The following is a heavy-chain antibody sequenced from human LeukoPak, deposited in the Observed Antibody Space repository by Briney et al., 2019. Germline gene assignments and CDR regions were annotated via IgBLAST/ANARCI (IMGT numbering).Heavy chain of an antibody. D-gene: IGHD3-10*01. V-gene: IGHV4-59*12. CDR1: GGSISSYY. Sequence: TSETLSLTCSVSGGSISSYYWRWIRQPPGKGLEWIGYLYYSESPNYNPSLKSRDHITVDTSKHQFSLKLRSVSGADRAVFYWARGSVLPWFGDVMDRGAFDIWGQGTMVTVSS. J-gene: IGHJ3*02. CDR2: LYYSESP. CDR3: ARGSVLPWFGDVMDRGAFDI.